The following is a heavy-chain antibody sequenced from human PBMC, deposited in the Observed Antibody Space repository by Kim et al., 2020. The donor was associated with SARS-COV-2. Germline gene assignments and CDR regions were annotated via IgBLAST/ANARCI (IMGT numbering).Heavy chain of an antibody. J-gene: IGHJ6*02. D-gene: IGHD4-4*01. CDR1: GYTFTGYY. CDR2: INPNSGGT. CDR3: ASPRNYVPYYYYGMDV. Sequence: ASVKVSCKASGYTFTGYYMHWVRQAPGQGLEWMGRINPNSGGTNYAQKFQGRVTMTRDTSISTAYMELSRLRSDDTAVYYCASPRNYVPYYYYGMDVWGQGTTVTVSS. V-gene: IGHV1-2*06.